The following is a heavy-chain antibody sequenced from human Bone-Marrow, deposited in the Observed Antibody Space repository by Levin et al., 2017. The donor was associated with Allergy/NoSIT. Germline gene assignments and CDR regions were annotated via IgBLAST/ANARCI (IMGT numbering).Heavy chain of an antibody. CDR3: AKQNGSGTDYDDYSMEV. CDR2: IGYDGSNI. CDR1: GFSISIYA. V-gene: IGHV3-30*18. D-gene: IGHD3-10*01. J-gene: IGHJ6*02. Sequence: GESLKISCATSGFSISIYAMHWVRQAPGKGLEWVAVIGYDGSNIYYADSVKGRFTISRDNSKNTLFLQMNGLRAEDTAVYYCAKQNGSGTDYDDYSMEVWGQGTTVTVFS.